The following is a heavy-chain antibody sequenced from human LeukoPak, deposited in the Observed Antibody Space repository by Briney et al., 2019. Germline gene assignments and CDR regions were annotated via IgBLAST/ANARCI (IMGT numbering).Heavy chain of an antibody. CDR3: ARCGGYYYYYGMDV. J-gene: IGHJ6*02. CDR1: GGTFSSYA. Sequence: GSPVKVSCKASGGTFSSYAISWVRQAPGQGLEWMGRIIPILGIANYAQKFQGRVTITADKSTSTAYMELSSLRSEDTAVYYCARCGGYYYYYGMDVWGQGTTVTVSS. CDR2: IIPILGIA. V-gene: IGHV1-69*04. D-gene: IGHD4-23*01.